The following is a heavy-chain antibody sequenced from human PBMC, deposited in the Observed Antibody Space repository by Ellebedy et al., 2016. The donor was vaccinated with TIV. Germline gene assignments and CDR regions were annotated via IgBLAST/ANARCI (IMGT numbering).Heavy chain of an antibody. D-gene: IGHD3-22*01. Sequence: GGSLRPSXPASGFTFSIYAMSWVRQAPGKGLEWVSTISDSGDNTYYADSVKGRFTISRDNSKNTLHLQMNSLRVEDTALYYCALDPQEIFDSSFDPWGQGTLVTVSS. J-gene: IGHJ5*02. CDR1: GFTFSIYA. V-gene: IGHV3-23*01. CDR3: ALDPQEIFDSSFDP. CDR2: ISDSGDNT.